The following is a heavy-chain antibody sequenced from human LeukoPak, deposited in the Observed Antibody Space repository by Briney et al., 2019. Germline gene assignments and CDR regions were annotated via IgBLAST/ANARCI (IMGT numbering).Heavy chain of an antibody. Sequence: SGTLSLTCAVSGGSISSSNWWSWVRQPPGKGLEWIGEIYHSGSTNYNPSLKSRVTISVDKSKNQFSLKLSSVTAADTAVYYCARGPVVAAYYYYMDVWAKGTTVTISS. CDR3: ARGPVVAAYYYYMDV. J-gene: IGHJ6*03. D-gene: IGHD2-15*01. CDR1: GGSISSSNW. V-gene: IGHV4-4*02. CDR2: IYHSGST.